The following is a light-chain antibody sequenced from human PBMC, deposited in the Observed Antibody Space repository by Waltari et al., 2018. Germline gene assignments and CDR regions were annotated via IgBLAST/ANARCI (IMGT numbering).Light chain of an antibody. V-gene: IGKV1-5*03. J-gene: IGKJ4*02. CDR2: KSS. CDR1: QSISNW. CDR3: QKYNSYSVLT. Sequence: DIQMTQSPFTLSASVGDRFTITCRASQSISNWLVWYQQKPGKASKLLIYKSSTLESWVPSRFSGSASWTEFTLTISSLQHDDFATYYCQKYNSYSVLTFGGGTKVEIK.